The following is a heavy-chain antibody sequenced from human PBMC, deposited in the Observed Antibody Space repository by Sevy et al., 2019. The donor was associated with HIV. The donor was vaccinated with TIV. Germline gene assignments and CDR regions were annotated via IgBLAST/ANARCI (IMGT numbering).Heavy chain of an antibody. Sequence: GGSLRLSCVVSGFTLRNYWMTWVRQAPGKGPEWVANRKEDGTVKYYMDAVKGRFTISRDNPMSSVFLQMNSLRVEDTAIYYCARRRGWDAWGRGILVTVSS. V-gene: IGHV3-7*03. CDR1: GFTLRNYW. CDR2: RKEDGTVK. D-gene: IGHD2-15*01. CDR3: ARRRGWDA. J-gene: IGHJ5*02.